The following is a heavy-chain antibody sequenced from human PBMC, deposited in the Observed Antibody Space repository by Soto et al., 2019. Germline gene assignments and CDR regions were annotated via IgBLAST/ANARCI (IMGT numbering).Heavy chain of an antibody. V-gene: IGHV3-33*01. CDR3: ARDGVGIAVAGTFSGWFDP. D-gene: IGHD6-19*01. J-gene: IGHJ5*02. Sequence: QVQLVESGGGVVQPGRSLRLSCAASGFTFSSYGMHWVRQAPGKGLEWVAVIWYDGSNKYYADSVKGRFTISRDNSKNTLYLQMNSLRAEDTAVYYCARDGVGIAVAGTFSGWFDPRGQGTLVTVSS. CDR2: IWYDGSNK. CDR1: GFTFSSYG.